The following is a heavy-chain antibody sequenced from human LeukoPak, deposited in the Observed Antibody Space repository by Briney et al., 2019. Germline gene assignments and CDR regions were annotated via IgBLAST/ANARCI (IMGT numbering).Heavy chain of an antibody. V-gene: IGHV1-2*02. J-gene: IGHJ4*02. CDR3: ARVFEWELPLFDY. D-gene: IGHD1-26*01. CDR1: GYTFTDYY. CDR2: INPNSGGT. Sequence: ASVKVSCKASGYTFTDYYLHWVRQAPGQGLERMGWINPNSGGTNYPQKFQGRVTMTRDTSISTAYMELRSLRSDDTAVYYCARVFEWELPLFDYWGQGTLVTVSS.